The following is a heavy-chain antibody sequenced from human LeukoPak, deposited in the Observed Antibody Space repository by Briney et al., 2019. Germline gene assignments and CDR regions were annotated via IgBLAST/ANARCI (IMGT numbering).Heavy chain of an antibody. CDR3: ATQVWTLKGYGDPNWFDP. D-gene: IGHD4-17*01. CDR1: GYTLTELS. V-gene: IGHV1-24*01. Sequence: GASVKVSCKVSGYTLTELSMHWVRQAPGKGLEWMGGFDPEDGETIYAQKFQGRVTMTEDTSTDTAYMELSSLRSEDTAVYYCATQVWTLKGYGDPNWFDPWGQGTLVTVSS. J-gene: IGHJ5*02. CDR2: FDPEDGET.